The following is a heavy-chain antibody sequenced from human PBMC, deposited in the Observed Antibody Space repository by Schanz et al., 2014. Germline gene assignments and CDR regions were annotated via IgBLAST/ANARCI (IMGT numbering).Heavy chain of an antibody. V-gene: IGHV3-23*04. J-gene: IGHJ4*02. D-gene: IGHD2-2*01. CDR3: AKDSTHIDIVLVPTAIDY. CDR2: ISGGGGTR. CDR1: GFTFGSYG. Sequence: EVQLAESGGGLVQPGGSLRLSCAASGFTFGSYGMSWVRQGPGKGLEWVSGISGGGGTRNYADSVKGRFTISRDNSRNTLYLHMNTLRSEDTAVYYCAKDSTHIDIVLVPTAIDYWGQGTLVTVSS.